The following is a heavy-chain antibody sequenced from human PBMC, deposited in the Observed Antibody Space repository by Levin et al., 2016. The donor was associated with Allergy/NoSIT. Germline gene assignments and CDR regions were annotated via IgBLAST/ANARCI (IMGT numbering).Heavy chain of an antibody. V-gene: IGHV3-23*01. J-gene: IGHJ4*02. Sequence: GGSLRLSCAASGFTFSSYAMSWVRQAPGKGLEWVSLISGSGTTTYYADSVKGRFTISRDNSKSTLYLQINSLRAEDTALYYCAKTSTGIYYSSLGSWGQGALVTVSS. CDR1: GFTFSSYA. D-gene: IGHD1-26*01. CDR2: ISGSGTTT. CDR3: AKTSTGIYYSSLGS.